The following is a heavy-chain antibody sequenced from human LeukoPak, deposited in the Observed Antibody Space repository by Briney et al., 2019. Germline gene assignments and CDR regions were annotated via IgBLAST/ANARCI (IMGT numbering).Heavy chain of an antibody. CDR2: IYYRGTT. D-gene: IGHD5-12*01. J-gene: IGHJ4*02. CDR1: GDSIDSYY. CDR3: ARLPRYGGYDHFDY. V-gene: IGHV4-59*12. Sequence: SETLSLTCTVSGDSIDSYYWSWIRQPPGKGLEWIGYIYYRGTTSYNPFLKSRVTISVDTSKNQFSLKLNFVTAADTAVYYCARLPRYGGYDHFDYWGQGILVIVSS.